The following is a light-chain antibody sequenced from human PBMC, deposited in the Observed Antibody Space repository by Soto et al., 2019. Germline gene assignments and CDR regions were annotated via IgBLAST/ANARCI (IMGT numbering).Light chain of an antibody. CDR1: QSISTW. CDR2: TAS. Sequence: DIQMTQSPSTLSASVGDRVTITCRASQSISTWLAWYQQKPGKAPKLLIYTASNLERGVPSRFSGSGSGTEFTLTISSLQPDDFATYYCQQHKSYPRSFGQGTKVEMK. V-gene: IGKV1-5*03. CDR3: QQHKSYPRS. J-gene: IGKJ1*01.